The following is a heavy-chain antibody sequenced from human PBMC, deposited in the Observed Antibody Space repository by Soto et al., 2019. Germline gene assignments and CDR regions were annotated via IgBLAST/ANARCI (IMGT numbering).Heavy chain of an antibody. D-gene: IGHD3-22*01. CDR3: ARAYYDSSGYYYYHY. CDR2: ISYDGSNK. J-gene: IGHJ4*02. Sequence: GGSLRLSCAASGFTFSSYAMHWVRQAPGKGLEWVAVISYDGSNKYYADSVKGRSTISRDNSKNTLYLQMNSLRAEDTAVYYCARAYYDSSGYYYYHYWGQGTLVTVSS. V-gene: IGHV3-30-3*01. CDR1: GFTFSSYA.